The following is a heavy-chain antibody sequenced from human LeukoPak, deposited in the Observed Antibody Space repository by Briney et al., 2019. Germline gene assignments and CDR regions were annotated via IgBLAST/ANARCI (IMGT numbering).Heavy chain of an antibody. V-gene: IGHV3-33*08. CDR3: ARAGYCSSTSCYDLEYYFDY. CDR2: IWYDGSNK. J-gene: IGHJ4*02. Sequence: GGSLRLSCAASGFTVGNNYMSWVRQAPGKGLEWVAVIWYDGSNKYYADSVKGRFTISRDNSKNTLYLQMNSLRAEDTAVYYCARAGYCSSTSCYDLEYYFDYWGQGTLVTVSS. D-gene: IGHD2-2*03. CDR1: GFTVGNNY.